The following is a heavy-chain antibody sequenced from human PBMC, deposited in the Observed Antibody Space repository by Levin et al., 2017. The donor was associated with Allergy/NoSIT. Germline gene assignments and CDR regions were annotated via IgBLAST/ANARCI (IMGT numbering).Heavy chain of an antibody. V-gene: IGHV3-74*01. D-gene: IGHD2-15*01. CDR1: GFTFSSYW. CDR2: INSDGSST. J-gene: IGHJ6*02. Sequence: GGSLRLSCAASGFTFSSYWMHWVRQAPGKGLVWVSRINSDGSSTSYADSVKGRFTISRDNAKNTLYLQMNSLRAEDTAVYYCARDQGYCSGGSCYNYYYDGMDGWGQGTTVTVSS. CDR3: ARDQGYCSGGSCYNYYYDGMDG.